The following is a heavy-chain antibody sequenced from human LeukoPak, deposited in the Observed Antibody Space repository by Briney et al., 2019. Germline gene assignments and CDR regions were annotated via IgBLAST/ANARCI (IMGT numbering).Heavy chain of an antibody. D-gene: IGHD2-15*01. CDR1: GFTFNTYA. Sequence: GGSLRLSCAASGFTFNTYAMSWVRQAPGQGLEWVLAISGSGGSTYYADSVKGRFTISRDNSKNTLYLQIHSLRAEDTAVYYCAKGKGSSSSSIDWWGQGTLVTVSS. CDR2: ISGSGGST. V-gene: IGHV3-23*01. J-gene: IGHJ4*02. CDR3: AKGKGSSSSSIDW.